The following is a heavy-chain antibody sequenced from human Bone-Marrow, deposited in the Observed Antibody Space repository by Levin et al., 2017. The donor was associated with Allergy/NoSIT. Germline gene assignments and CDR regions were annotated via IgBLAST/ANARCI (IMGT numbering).Heavy chain of an antibody. V-gene: IGHV4-4*02. J-gene: IGHJ6*02. CDR1: GGSISSSNW. CDR2: IYHSGST. D-gene: IGHD2-8*01. Sequence: SETLSLTCAVSGGSISSSNWWSWVRQPPGKGLEWIGEIYHSGSTNYNPSLKSRVTISVDKSKNQFSLKLSSVTAADTAVYYCARDATCTNGVCYYYYYDGMDVWGQGTTVTVSS. CDR3: ARDATCTNGVCYYYYYDGMDV.